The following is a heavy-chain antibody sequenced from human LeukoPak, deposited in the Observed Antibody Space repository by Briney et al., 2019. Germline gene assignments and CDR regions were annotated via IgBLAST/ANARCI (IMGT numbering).Heavy chain of an antibody. J-gene: IGHJ4*02. CDR2: VYHSGAT. Sequence: SGTLSLTCTVSGGSISSSNWWSWVRQPPGKGLEWIGEVYHSGATNYNPSLRSRVIKSADRSSNQFSLRLNSVTAADTAVFYCARGEGYGSGTVHFDYWGRGILVTVSS. CDR3: ARGEGYGSGTVHFDY. CDR1: GGSISSSNW. D-gene: IGHD3-10*01. V-gene: IGHV4-4*02.